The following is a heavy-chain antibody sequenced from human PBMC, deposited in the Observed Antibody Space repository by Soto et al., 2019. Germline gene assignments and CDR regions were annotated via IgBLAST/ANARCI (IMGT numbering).Heavy chain of an antibody. CDR1: GFTFGDYA. CDR3: THAEDLEMATITYYYYGMDV. Sequence: PGGSLRLSCTASGFTFGDYAMSWFLQAPGKXLEWVGFIRSKAYGGTTEYAASVKGRFTISRDDSKSIAYLQMNSLKTEDTAVYYCTHAEDLEMATITYYYYGMDVWGQGTTVTVSS. CDR2: IRSKAYGGTT. D-gene: IGHD5-12*01. J-gene: IGHJ6*02. V-gene: IGHV3-49*03.